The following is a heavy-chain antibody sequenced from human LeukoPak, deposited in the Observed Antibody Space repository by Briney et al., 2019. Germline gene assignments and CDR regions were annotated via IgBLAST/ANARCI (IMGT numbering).Heavy chain of an antibody. D-gene: IGHD5-18*01. CDR2: IYTSGST. Sequence: SETLSLTCTASGGSISSYYWSWIRRPAGKGLEWIGRIYTSGSTNYNPSLKSRVTMSVDTSKNQFSLKLSSVTAADTAVYYCAREHTAQETVDYWGQGTLVTVSS. V-gene: IGHV4-4*07. CDR1: GGSISSYY. J-gene: IGHJ4*02. CDR3: AREHTAQETVDY.